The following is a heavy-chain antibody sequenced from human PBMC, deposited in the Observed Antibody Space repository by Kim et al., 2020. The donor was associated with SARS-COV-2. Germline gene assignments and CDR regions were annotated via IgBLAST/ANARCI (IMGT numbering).Heavy chain of an antibody. J-gene: IGHJ3*02. CDR3: ARREKGSAFDT. CDR2: IYYSGST. CDR1: GGSISSYY. Sequence: SETLSLTCTVSGGSISSYYWSWIRQPLGKGLEWLGYIYYSGSTNYNPSLKSRVTISVDTSKNPFSLKLSSVTAADTAVYNCARREKGSAFDTWGQGTMVT. V-gene: IGHV4-59*08.